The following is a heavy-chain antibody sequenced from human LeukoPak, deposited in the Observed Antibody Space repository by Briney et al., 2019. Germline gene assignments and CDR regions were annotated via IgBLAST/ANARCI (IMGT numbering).Heavy chain of an antibody. Sequence: SETLSLTCAVYGGSFSGYYLSWIRQPPGKGLEWIGEINHSGSTNYNPSLKSRVTISVDKSNNQFSLQLSSVTAADTAVYYCARGHFTVSPELGYWGQGTLVTVSS. CDR2: INHSGST. CDR3: ARGHFTVSPELGY. J-gene: IGHJ4*02. CDR1: GGSFSGYY. V-gene: IGHV4-34*01. D-gene: IGHD4-11*01.